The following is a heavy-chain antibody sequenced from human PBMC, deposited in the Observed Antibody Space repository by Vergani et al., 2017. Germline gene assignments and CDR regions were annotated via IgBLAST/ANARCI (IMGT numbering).Heavy chain of an antibody. CDR1: EITFWKFG. D-gene: IGHD2-2*01. CDR3: ARDSPLVVPAAIFYYYYGMDV. Sequence: EVQLMESGGGLAQPGGSLRLSCEASEITFWKFGMHWVRQGPGKGLEWVSGISWNSGAVDYADSVKGRFTISRDNAKNSLYLQMNSLRAEDTAVYYCARDSPLVVPAAIFYYYYGMDVWGQGTTVTVSS. J-gene: IGHJ6*02. V-gene: IGHV3-9*01. CDR2: ISWNSGAV.